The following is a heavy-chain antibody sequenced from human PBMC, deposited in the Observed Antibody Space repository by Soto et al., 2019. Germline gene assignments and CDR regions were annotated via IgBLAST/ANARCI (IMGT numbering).Heavy chain of an antibody. Sequence: GGSLRLSCAASGFTFSSHAMSWVRQAPGKGLEWVSAICANGGCPFYADSVRGRFTISKDNPKNTLYLQMNSLRADDTAIYYCAKISSGSNLDYWGQGTQVTVSS. J-gene: IGHJ4*02. V-gene: IGHV3-23*01. CDR2: ICANGGCP. D-gene: IGHD6-13*01. CDR1: GFTFSSHA. CDR3: AKISSGSNLDY.